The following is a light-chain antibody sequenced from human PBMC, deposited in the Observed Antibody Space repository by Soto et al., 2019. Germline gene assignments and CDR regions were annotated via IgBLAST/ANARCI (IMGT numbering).Light chain of an antibody. J-gene: IGKJ1*01. Sequence: EIVVTQSPATLSVSPGERVTLSCRASQSVSSSLAWYRQRPGQAPRLLIYDTSTRAAGIAARFSGSGSGTEFTLTISSLQSEDFAVYYCQQYVHWPPGTFGQGTTVDIK. CDR1: QSVSSS. V-gene: IGKV3-15*01. CDR3: QQYVHWPPGT. CDR2: DTS.